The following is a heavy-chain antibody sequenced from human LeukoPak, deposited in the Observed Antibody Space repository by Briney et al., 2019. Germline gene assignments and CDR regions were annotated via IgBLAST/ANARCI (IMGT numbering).Heavy chain of an antibody. V-gene: IGHV4-39*07. CDR2: IYYSGST. Sequence: KPSETLSLTCTVSGGSISSSSYYWGWIRQPPGKGLEWIGSIYYSGSTYYNPSLKSRVTISVDTSKNQFSLKLSSVTAADTAVYYCARAYMTATRHFDYWGQGTLVTVSS. CDR1: GGSISSSSYY. J-gene: IGHJ4*02. CDR3: ARAYMTATRHFDY. D-gene: IGHD2-21*02.